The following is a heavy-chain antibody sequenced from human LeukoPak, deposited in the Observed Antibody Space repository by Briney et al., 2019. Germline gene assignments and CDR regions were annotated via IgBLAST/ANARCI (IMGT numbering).Heavy chain of an antibody. D-gene: IGHD3-16*02. CDR3: ARLAVWGSYRYDY. Sequence: SETLSLTCIVSGGSISSSSYYWGWIRQPPGKGLEWIGSIYYSGSTYYNPSLKSRVTISVDTSKNQLSLKLSSVTAAGTAVYYCARLAVWGSYRYDYWGQGTLVTVSS. V-gene: IGHV4-39*01. CDR1: GGSISSSSYY. CDR2: IYYSGST. J-gene: IGHJ4*02.